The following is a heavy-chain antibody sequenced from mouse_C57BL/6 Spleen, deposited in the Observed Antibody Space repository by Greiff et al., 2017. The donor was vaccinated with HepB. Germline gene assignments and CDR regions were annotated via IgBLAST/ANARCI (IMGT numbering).Heavy chain of an antibody. J-gene: IGHJ2*01. V-gene: IGHV14-3*01. CDR3: ARSYYSNYGRYYFDY. D-gene: IGHD2-5*01. CDR2: IDPANGNT. Sequence: EVQLQQSVAELVRPGASVKLSCTASGFNIKNTYMHWVKQRPEQGLEWIGRIDPANGNTKYAPKFQGKATITADTSSNTAYLQLSSLTSEDTAIYYCARSYYSNYGRYYFDYWGQGTTLTVSS. CDR1: GFNIKNTY.